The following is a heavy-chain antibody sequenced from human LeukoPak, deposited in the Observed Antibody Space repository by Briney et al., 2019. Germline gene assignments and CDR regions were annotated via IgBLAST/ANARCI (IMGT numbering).Heavy chain of an antibody. CDR3: ARGLYSSSYYVFDY. J-gene: IGHJ4*02. D-gene: IGHD6-13*01. V-gene: IGHV1-2*04. CDR2: INPNSGGT. CDR1: GYTFTGYY. Sequence: APVKVSCKASGYTFTGYYMHWVRQAPEQGLEWMGWINPNSGGTNYAQKFQDWVTMTRDTSISTAYMELSRLRSDDTAVYYCARGLYSSSYYVFDYWGQGTLVTVSS.